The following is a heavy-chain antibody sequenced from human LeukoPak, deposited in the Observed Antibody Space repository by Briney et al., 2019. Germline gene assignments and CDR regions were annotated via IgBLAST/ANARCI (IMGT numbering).Heavy chain of an antibody. CDR3: ARQGPSYY. J-gene: IGHJ4*02. Sequence: GESLKISCKTFGYVFSTTWIGWVRKLPGKGLEWMGIIFPRDSDTRYSPSFRGQDTTSADTSISTAYLQWSILKASDTAIYYCARQGPSYYWGQGALVTVSS. CDR2: IFPRDSDT. CDR1: GYVFSTTW. V-gene: IGHV5-51*01.